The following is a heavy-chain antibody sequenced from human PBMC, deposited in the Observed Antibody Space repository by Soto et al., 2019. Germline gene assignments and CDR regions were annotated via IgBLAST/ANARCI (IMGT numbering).Heavy chain of an antibody. Sequence: QVQLVQSGAEVKKPGSSVKVSCKASGGTFSSYTISWVRQAPGQGLEWMGRIIPILGIANYAQKFQGRVTITADKSTSTAYMELSSLRSEDTAVYYCARDMTTVTHGSDYCGQGTLVTVSS. CDR2: IIPILGIA. V-gene: IGHV1-69*08. CDR3: ARDMTTVTHGSDY. J-gene: IGHJ4*02. CDR1: GGTFSSYT. D-gene: IGHD4-17*01.